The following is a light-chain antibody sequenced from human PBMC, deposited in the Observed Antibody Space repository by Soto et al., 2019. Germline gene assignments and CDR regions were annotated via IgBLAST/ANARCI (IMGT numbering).Light chain of an antibody. V-gene: IGKV1-5*03. CDR1: QSISSW. CDR2: KAS. CDR3: QQANSFPPT. J-gene: IGKJ1*01. Sequence: DIQMTQSPSTLSASVGDRVTITCRASQSISSWLAWYQQKPGKAPKLLIYKASSLESGVPSRFSGSGSGTEFTLTISSLQPDDFATYYCQQANSFPPTFGQGTKVEIK.